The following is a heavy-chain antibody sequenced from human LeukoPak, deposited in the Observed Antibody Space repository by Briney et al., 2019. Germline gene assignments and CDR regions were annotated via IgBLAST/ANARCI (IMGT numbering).Heavy chain of an antibody. J-gene: IGHJ4*02. CDR2: IKQDGSEK. CDR1: GFTFGDYA. V-gene: IGHV3-7*01. D-gene: IGHD3-22*01. Sequence: GGSLRLSCTASGFTFGDYAMSWFRQAPGKGLEWVANIKQDGSEKDYVDSVKGRFTISRDNAKNSLYLQMNSLRAEDTAVYYCASSRYDSSGYYGIIGYWGQGTLVTVSS. CDR3: ASSRYDSSGYYGIIGY.